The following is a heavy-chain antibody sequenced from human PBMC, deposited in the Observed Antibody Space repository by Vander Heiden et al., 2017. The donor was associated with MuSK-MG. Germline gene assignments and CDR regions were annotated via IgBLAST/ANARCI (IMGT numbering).Heavy chain of an antibody. CDR3: AKVGVWSDYSLVGGACDI. D-gene: IGHD3-3*01. Sequence: EVQLVESGGGLVQPGRSLRLSCAASGFTFDDYAMHWVRLAPGTGLEGVSGIRWNSGSIGYADSVKGRFTISRDNAKNSLYLQMNSLRAEDTALYYCAKVGVWSDYSLVGGACDIWGQGTMGTVSS. J-gene: IGHJ3*02. CDR2: IRWNSGSI. CDR1: GFTFDDYA. V-gene: IGHV3-9*01.